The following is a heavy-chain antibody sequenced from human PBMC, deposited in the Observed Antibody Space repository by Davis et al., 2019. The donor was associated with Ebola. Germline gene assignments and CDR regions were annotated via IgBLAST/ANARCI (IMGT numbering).Heavy chain of an antibody. D-gene: IGHD3-22*01. CDR2: LIPLFGRP. V-gene: IGHV1-69*13. Sequence: SVKVSCKASGGVFSRSAITWVRQAPGQGLEWMGNLIPLFGRPNYPQKFQGRVTITADESTSTIYMELSSLRSEDTAVYYCAREYYDSSAFYHYYFEYWGQGTLVTVPS. CDR1: GGVFSRSA. CDR3: AREYYDSSAFYHYYFEY. J-gene: IGHJ4*02.